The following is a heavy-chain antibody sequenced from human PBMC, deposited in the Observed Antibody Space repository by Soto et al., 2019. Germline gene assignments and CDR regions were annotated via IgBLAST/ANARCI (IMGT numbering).Heavy chain of an antibody. CDR2: IDPSDSYT. J-gene: IGHJ4*02. CDR3: ARQRTSVVTQAYFDD. Sequence: GESLKISCKGSGYSFTSYWISWVRQMPGKGLEWMGRIDPSDSYTNYSPSFQGHVTISADKSISTAYLQWSSLKASDTAMYYCARQRTSVVTQAYFDDWGQGSLVTVSS. V-gene: IGHV5-10-1*01. CDR1: GYSFTSYW. D-gene: IGHD2-21*02.